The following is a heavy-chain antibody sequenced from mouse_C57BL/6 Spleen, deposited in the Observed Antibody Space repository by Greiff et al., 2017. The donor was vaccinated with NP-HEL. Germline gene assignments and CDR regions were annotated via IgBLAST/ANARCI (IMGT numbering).Heavy chain of an antibody. V-gene: IGHV3-6*01. CDR1: GYSITSGYY. Sequence: EVQLVESGPGLVKPSQSLSLTCSVTGYSITSGYYWNWIRQFPGNKLEWMGYISYDGSNNYNPSLKNRISITRDTSKNQFFLKLNSVTTEDTATYYCARRGYYSNFYFDYWGQGTTLTVSS. J-gene: IGHJ2*01. D-gene: IGHD2-5*01. CDR3: ARRGYYSNFYFDY. CDR2: ISYDGSN.